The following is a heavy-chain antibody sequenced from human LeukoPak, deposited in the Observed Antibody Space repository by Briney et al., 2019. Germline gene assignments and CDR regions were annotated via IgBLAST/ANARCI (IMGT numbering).Heavy chain of an antibody. D-gene: IGHD1-26*01. CDR3: AKLWRGSYPRYFDY. CDR1: GFTFRSYA. Sequence: GGSLRLSCAASGFTFRSYAMSWVRQAPGKGLEWVSVITDSGGNTVYADSVKGRFTISRDNSKNTLYLQMNSLSAEDSAIYYCAKLWRGSYPRYFDYWGQGALVTVSS. V-gene: IGHV3-23*01. CDR2: ITDSGGNT. J-gene: IGHJ4*02.